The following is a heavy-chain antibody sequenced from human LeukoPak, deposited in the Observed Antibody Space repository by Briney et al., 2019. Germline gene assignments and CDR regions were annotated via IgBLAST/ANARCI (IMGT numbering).Heavy chain of an antibody. CDR2: INHSGST. D-gene: IGHD3-10*01. CDR1: GGSFSGYY. V-gene: IGHV4-34*01. CDR3: ARGGKMVRGVITNYYYYGMDV. J-gene: IGHJ6*02. Sequence: SETLSLTCAVYGGSFSGYYWSWIRQPPGKGLEWIGEINHSGSTNYNPSLKSRVTISVDTSKNQFSLKLSSVTAADTAVYYCARGGKMVRGVITNYYYYGMDVWGQGTTVTVSS.